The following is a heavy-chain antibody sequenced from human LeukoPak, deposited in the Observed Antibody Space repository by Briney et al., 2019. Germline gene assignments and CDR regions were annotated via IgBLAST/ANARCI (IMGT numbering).Heavy chain of an antibody. D-gene: IGHD6-6*01. J-gene: IGHJ4*02. Sequence: GGSLRLSCAASGFTVSSNYMTWVRQAPGKGLEWVSSISSSSSYIYYAHSVKGRFTISRDNANNSLFLEMNSLRAEDTAMYYCARDASSSAFDHWGQGTLVTVSS. CDR1: GFTVSSNY. V-gene: IGHV3-21*01. CDR3: ARDASSSAFDH. CDR2: ISSSSSYI.